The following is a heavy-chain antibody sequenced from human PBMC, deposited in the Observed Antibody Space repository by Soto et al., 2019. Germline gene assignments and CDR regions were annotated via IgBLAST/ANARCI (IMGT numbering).Heavy chain of an antibody. D-gene: IGHD2-2*01. Sequence: EVQLVESGGGLVQPGGSVRLSCAASGFTFSNYWMHWVRQTPGKGLVWVSRVGADGGGATYADSVKGRFTISRDNAKNTLYLQMDSLRVEDTAMYHGARDGLIHGPDMDQWGQGILVTVSS. CDR3: ARDGLIHGPDMDQ. V-gene: IGHV3-74*01. J-gene: IGHJ4*02. CDR1: GFTFSNYW. CDR2: VGADGGGA.